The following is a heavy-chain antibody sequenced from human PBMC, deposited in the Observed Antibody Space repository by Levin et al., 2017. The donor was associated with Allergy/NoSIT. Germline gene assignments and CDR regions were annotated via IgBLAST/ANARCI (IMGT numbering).Heavy chain of an antibody. V-gene: IGHV5-10-1*01. D-gene: IGHD3-9*01. CDR3: ARANYDALTGARYYYMDV. CDR2: IDPSDSYT. Sequence: KVSCKGSRYSFTSYWISWVRQMPGKGLEWMGTIDPSDSYTRYSPSFQGHVTISADTSISTAYLHWSSLKASDTAMYYCARANYDALTGARYYYMDVWGKGTTVTVSS. CDR1: RYSFTSYW. J-gene: IGHJ6*03.